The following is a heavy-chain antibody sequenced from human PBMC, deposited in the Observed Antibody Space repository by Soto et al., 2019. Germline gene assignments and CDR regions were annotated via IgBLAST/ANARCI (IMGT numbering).Heavy chain of an antibody. CDR1: GGSISSYY. J-gene: IGHJ5*02. Sequence: PSETLSLTCTVSGGSISSYYLSWIRQPPGKGLEWIGYIYYSGSTNYNPSLKSRVTISVDTSKNQFSLKLSSVTAADTAVYYCARTRIAAAGLRRFDPWGQGTLVTVSS. CDR3: ARTRIAAAGLRRFDP. CDR2: IYYSGST. D-gene: IGHD6-13*01. V-gene: IGHV4-59*12.